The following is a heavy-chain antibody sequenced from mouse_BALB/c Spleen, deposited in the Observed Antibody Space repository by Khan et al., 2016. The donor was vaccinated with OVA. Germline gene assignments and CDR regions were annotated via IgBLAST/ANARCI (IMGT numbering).Heavy chain of an antibody. CDR3: ARGGAVVPYWYFDV. D-gene: IGHD1-1*01. CDR2: ISSDGSN. V-gene: IGHV3-6*02. Sequence: VQLKESGPGLVKPSQSLSLTCSVTGYSITSGYRWNWIRQFPGSKLEWMGYISSDGSNSYNPSLKNRISITRDTSKNKFFLKLNSVTTEDTATYDCARGGAVVPYWYFDVWGAGTTVTVSS. J-gene: IGHJ1*01. CDR1: GYSITSGYR.